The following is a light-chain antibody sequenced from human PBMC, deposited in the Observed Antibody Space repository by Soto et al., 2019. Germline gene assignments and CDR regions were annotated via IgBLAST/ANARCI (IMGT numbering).Light chain of an antibody. V-gene: IGKV3-20*01. J-gene: IGKJ2*01. CDR3: QQYGSSQYT. Sequence: IVLTQSPGTLSLSPGERATLSCRASQSVSSSYLAWYQQKPGQSPRLVIYGGSTRAIGIPARFSGSGSGTDFTLTISRLEPDDFAIYYCQQYGSSQYTFGQGTKVEVK. CDR1: QSVSSSY. CDR2: GGS.